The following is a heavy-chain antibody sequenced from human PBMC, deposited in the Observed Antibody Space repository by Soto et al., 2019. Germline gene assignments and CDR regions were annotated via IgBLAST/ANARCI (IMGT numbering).Heavy chain of an antibody. J-gene: IGHJ5*02. CDR2: ILKDGKSK. CDR1: GFILSDFA. V-gene: IGHV3-30*04. D-gene: IGHD2-15*01. CDR3: AKTGCNGGSCFSWFDP. Sequence: QVQLVESGGGVVQPGGSLRLSCAASGFILSDFAMHWVRQAPGRGLEWVAVILKDGKSKYYADSVRGRFTMSSDTSKDTIFLQLTSLRLDDSAVYYCAKTGCNGGSCFSWFDPWGEGTPVIVSS.